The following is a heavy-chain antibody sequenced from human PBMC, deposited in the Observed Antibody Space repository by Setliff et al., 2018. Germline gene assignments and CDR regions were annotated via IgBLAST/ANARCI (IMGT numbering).Heavy chain of an antibody. J-gene: IGHJ4*02. Sequence: PGGSLRLSCAASGFTLSSYTMNWVRQAPGKGLEWVSCISSISHYIYYADSVKGRFTISRDNAKNSLYLQMNSLRAEDTAVYYCVRDLHWGFDYWGLGTLVTVSS. V-gene: IGHV3-21*06. D-gene: IGHD7-27*01. CDR1: GFTLSSYT. CDR3: VRDLHWGFDY. CDR2: ISSISHYI.